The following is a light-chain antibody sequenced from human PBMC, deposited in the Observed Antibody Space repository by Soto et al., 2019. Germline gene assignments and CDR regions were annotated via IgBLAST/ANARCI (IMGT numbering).Light chain of an antibody. J-gene: IGLJ1*01. Sequence: QSALTQSASVSGSPGQSITISCTGSSSDVGSSNLVSWYQQHPDKAPKLMIYEGTRRPSGVSNRFSGSKSGTTASLTISGLQAEDEADYYCCSYAGHNTLVFGTGTKVTVL. CDR3: CSYAGHNTLV. V-gene: IGLV2-23*01. CDR2: EGT. CDR1: SSDVGSSNL.